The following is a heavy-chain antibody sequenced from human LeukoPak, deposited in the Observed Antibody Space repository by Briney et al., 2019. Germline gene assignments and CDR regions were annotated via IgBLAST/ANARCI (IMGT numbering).Heavy chain of an antibody. J-gene: IGHJ5*02. D-gene: IGHD4-17*01. V-gene: IGHV3-23*01. CDR3: AKGHGDNNWFDP. CDR2: ISGSGGST. Sequence: QPGGPLRLSCAASGFTFRSYAMGWVRQAPGKGLEWVSAISGSGGSTYYADSVKGRFTISRDNSKNTLYLQMNSLRAEDTAVYYCAKGHGDNNWFDPWGQGTLVTVSS. CDR1: GFTFRSYA.